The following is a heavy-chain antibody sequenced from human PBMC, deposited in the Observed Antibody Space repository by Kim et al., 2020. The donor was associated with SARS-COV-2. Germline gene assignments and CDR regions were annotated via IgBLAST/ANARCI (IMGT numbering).Heavy chain of an antibody. D-gene: IGHD3-10*01. CDR1: GGTFISYA. V-gene: IGHV1-69*13. J-gene: IGHJ1*01. CDR2: FIPIVGTA. Sequence: SVKVSCKASGGTFISYAISWVRQAPGQGLEWMGGFIPIVGTANYAQKFQGRVTITADESTSTAYMELSSLRSEDTAVYYCASPMVRGVISHFQHWGQGTMVTVSS. CDR3: ASPMVRGVISHFQH.